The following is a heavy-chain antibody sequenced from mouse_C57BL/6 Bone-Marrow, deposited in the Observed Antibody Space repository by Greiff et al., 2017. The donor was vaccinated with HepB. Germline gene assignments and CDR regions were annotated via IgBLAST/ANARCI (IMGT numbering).Heavy chain of an antibody. J-gene: IGHJ1*03. V-gene: IGHV1-54*01. Sequence: VQLQQSGAELVRPGTSVKVSCKASGYAFTNYLIEWVKQRPGQGLEWIGVINPGSGGTNYNEKFKGQGTLTADKSSSTAYMQLSSLTSEDSAVYFCARAGDGNYWYFDVWGTGTTVTVSS. CDR2: INPGSGGT. CDR3: ARAGDGNYWYFDV. CDR1: GYAFTNYL. D-gene: IGHD2-1*01.